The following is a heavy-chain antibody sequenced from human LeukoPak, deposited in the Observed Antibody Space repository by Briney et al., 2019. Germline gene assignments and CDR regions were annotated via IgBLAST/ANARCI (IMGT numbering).Heavy chain of an antibody. CDR2: FNPNSGGT. Sequence: GSVEVSCQASGSPFTFYYMHWVRPAPGQGLEWMGWFNPNSGGTNYAQKFQGRVTMTSDTSISTAYMELSRLRSDDTAVYYCARDHCSSTSCYHYYYYYYMDVWGKGTTVTVSS. CDR3: ARDHCSSTSCYHYYYYYYMDV. D-gene: IGHD2-2*01. CDR1: GSPFTFYY. J-gene: IGHJ6*03. V-gene: IGHV1-2*02.